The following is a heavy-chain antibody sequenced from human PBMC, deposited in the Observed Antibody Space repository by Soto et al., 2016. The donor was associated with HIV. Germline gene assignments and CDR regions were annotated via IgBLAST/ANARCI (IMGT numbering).Heavy chain of an antibody. CDR1: GFTVSSNY. CDR3: ARDFRGVILFNYYGMDV. D-gene: IGHD3-16*02. CDR2: IYSGGST. Sequence: PASGFTVSSNYMSWVRQAPGKGLEWVSVIYSGGSTYYADSVKGRFTISRDNSKNTLYLQMNSLRAEDTAVYYCARDFRGVILFNYYGMDVWGQGTTVTVSS. J-gene: IGHJ6*02. V-gene: IGHV3-66*01.